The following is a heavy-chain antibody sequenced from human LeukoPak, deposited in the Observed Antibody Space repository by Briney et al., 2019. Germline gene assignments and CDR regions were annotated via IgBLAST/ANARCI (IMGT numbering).Heavy chain of an antibody. D-gene: IGHD2-8*01. CDR3: ARHVSSSNEDY. V-gene: IGHV1-2*02. CDR1: GYTFTNYY. CDR2: INPSSGGT. Sequence: ASVKVSCKASGYTFTNYYMHGVRQAPGQGLEWMGWINPSSGGTNFAQKFQGRVTMTRDTSISAAYMELRSLRSDDTAVYYCARHVSSSNEDYWGQGTLVTVSS. J-gene: IGHJ4*02.